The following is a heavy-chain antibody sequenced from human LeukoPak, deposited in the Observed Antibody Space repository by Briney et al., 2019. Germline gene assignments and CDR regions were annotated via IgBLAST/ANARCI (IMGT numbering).Heavy chain of an antibody. V-gene: IGHV4-34*01. CDR1: GGSFNGYY. Sequence: PSETPSLTCAVYGGSFNGYYWSWIRQPPGKGLEWIGEINHSGSTNYNPSLKSRVTISVDTSKNQFSLKLSSVTAADTAVYYCARGRNDYVWGSYFRFDPWGQGTLVTVSS. J-gene: IGHJ5*02. CDR2: INHSGST. D-gene: IGHD3-16*01. CDR3: ARGRNDYVWGSYFRFDP.